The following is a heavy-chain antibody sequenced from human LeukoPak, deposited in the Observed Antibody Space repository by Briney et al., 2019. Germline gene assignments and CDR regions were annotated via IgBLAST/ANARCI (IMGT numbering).Heavy chain of an antibody. CDR3: ARYVVTRGYSFDY. Sequence: KSSETLSLTCTVSGGSISSSSYYCGWIRQPPGRGLEWIGTIYYSGSTYYNPSLKSRVTVSVDTSKNQFSLRLSSVTAADTAVYFCARYVVTRGYSFDYWGQGTLVTVSS. J-gene: IGHJ4*02. CDR2: IYYSGST. CDR1: GGSISSSSYY. V-gene: IGHV4-39*01. D-gene: IGHD4-23*01.